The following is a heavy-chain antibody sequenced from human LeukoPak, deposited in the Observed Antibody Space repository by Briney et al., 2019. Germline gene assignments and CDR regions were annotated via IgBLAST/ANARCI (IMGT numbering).Heavy chain of an antibody. CDR1: XXXXXSYY. D-gene: IGHD6-13*01. Sequence: PSETLSXXCXXSXXXXXSYYXSWIRQPAGKGLEWIGRIEPSGSTKYNPSLKSRVTMSVDTSKNQFSLKLNSVTAADTAVYCCAKEGAAPGPDFVSWGQGTLVIVSS. CDR2: IEPSGST. CDR3: AKEGAAPGPDFVS. V-gene: IGHV4-4*07. J-gene: IGHJ4*02.